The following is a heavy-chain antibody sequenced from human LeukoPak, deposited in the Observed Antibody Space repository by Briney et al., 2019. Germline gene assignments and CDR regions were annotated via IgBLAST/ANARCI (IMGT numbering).Heavy chain of an antibody. V-gene: IGHV3-23*01. J-gene: IGHJ4*02. CDR3: AKVRGVYCSSPACYYYDS. CDR2: VSPSGGRT. Sequence: GGFLRLSCGASGFTFSSYAMSWVRQSPGRGLEWVAGVSPSGGRTLYADSVEGRFTISRDNSNDIVYLQLSSLRAEDSALYYCAKVRGVYCSSPACYYYDSWGQGTPVTVSS. CDR1: GFTFSSYA. D-gene: IGHD2-2*01.